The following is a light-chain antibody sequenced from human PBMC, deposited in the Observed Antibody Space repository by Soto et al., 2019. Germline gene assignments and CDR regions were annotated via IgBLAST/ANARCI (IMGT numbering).Light chain of an antibody. CDR1: QSVSGN. V-gene: IGKV3-15*01. CDR3: QQYNNWLIT. J-gene: IGKJ5*01. Sequence: EIVMTQSPATLSVSPGERATLSCRASQSVSGNLAWYQQKPGQAPRLLIYGASTRAPGIPARFSGSGSRTEFTLSISSLHSEDFAVYYCQQYNNWLITFGKGTLLEIK. CDR2: GAS.